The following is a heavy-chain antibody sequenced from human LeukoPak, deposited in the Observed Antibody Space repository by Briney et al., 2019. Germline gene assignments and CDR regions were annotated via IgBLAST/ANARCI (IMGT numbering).Heavy chain of an antibody. CDR1: GFTFSSYA. Sequence: GGSLRLSCAASGFTFSSYAMHWVRQAPGKGLEWVAVIWFDGSKKYYADSVEGRFTISRDNSKKTLYLQMNSLRAEDTAVYYCAKEGRMIVVGNYYYMDVWGKGTTVTVSS. CDR3: AKEGRMIVVGNYYYMDV. J-gene: IGHJ6*03. D-gene: IGHD3-22*01. V-gene: IGHV3-33*06. CDR2: IWFDGSKK.